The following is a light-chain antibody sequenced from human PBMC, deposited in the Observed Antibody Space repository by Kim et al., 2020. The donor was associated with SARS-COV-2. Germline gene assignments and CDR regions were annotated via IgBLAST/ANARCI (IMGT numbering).Light chain of an antibody. V-gene: IGLV3-19*01. CDR1: SLRSYY. CDR2: GKN. J-gene: IGLJ1*01. Sequence: LGKTVRITCQGDSLRSYYASWYQQKPGQAPVLVIYGKNNRPSGIPDRFSGSSSGNTASLTITGAQAEDEADYYCNSRDSSGNHLRVFGTGTKVTVL. CDR3: NSRDSSGNHLRV.